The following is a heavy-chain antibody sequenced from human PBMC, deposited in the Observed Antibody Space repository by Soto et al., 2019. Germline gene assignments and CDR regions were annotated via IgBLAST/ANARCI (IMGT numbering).Heavy chain of an antibody. J-gene: IGHJ4*02. CDR3: ARTLSGFTYGSRQFYFDY. Sequence: SEPLSLTCTVSGDPITSYLWSWIRQPAGQGLEWIGHMFPGGTTSHNSSLKSRVSMSIDTSKNQFSLTLTSVTAADTAVYYCARTLSGFTYGSRQFYFDYWGQGTLVTVSS. D-gene: IGHD3-10*01. V-gene: IGHV4-4*07. CDR1: GDPITSYL. CDR2: MFPGGTT.